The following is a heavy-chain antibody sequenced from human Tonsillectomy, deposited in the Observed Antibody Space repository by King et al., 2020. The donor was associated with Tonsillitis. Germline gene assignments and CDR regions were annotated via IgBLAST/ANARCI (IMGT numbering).Heavy chain of an antibody. J-gene: IGHJ3*01. CDR2: LSGSGSST. D-gene: IGHD1-26*01. Sequence: VQLVESGGGLVQPGGSLRLSCAASGFTFSSYAMSWVRQAPGKGLEWVSTLSGSGSSTYYADSVKGRLTISRDNSKNTLYLQMSSLRAEDTAVYDCAEAAGGLSGSYPLKAVDVWGQGTMVTVS. V-gene: IGHV3-23*04. CDR3: AEAAGGLSGSYPLKAVDV. CDR1: GFTFSSYA.